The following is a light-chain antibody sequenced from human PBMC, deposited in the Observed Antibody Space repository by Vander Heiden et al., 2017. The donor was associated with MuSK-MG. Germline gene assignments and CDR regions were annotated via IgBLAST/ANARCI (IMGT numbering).Light chain of an antibody. CDR2: EVS. J-gene: IGLJ2*01. V-gene: IGLV2-23*02. Sequence: QSALTQPASVSGSPGQSITISCTGTSSDVGSYNLVSWYQQHPGKAPIRRSYEVSKRPSGVSNRFSASKAGNTDFLTISGLQAEDDADYDCSPSAGSRTWGFGGGTKLTVL. CDR1: SSDVGSYNL. CDR3: SPSAGSRTWG.